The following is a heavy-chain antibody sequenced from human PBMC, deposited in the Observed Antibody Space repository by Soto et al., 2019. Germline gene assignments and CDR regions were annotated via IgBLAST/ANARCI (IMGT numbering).Heavy chain of an antibody. V-gene: IGHV3-15*01. CDR1: GFTFSGAW. J-gene: IGHJ4*02. D-gene: IGHD3-10*01. CDR2: IKRKIDGETT. Sequence: GGSLRLSCVVSGFTFSGAWMTWVRQAPGKGLEWVGRIKRKIDGETTDYAAPVKGRFTISRDDSKSTLYLQMNSLRTEDTAMYYCTIETGLTGFDYWGQGALVTVSS. CDR3: TIETGLTGFDY.